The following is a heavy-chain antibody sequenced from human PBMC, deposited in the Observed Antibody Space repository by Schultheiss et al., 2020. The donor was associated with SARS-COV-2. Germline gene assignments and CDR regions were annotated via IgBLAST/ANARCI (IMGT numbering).Heavy chain of an antibody. J-gene: IGHJ4*02. CDR2: IHPSGIT. D-gene: IGHD2-21*01. CDR1: GASISSGGYY. Sequence: SETLSLTCTVSGASISSGGYYWSWIRQHPGKGLEWIGYIHPSGITLHTPSLESRLTMSADTSKSQFSLKLSSVTAADTAVYYCARDEDCGGDCAMDYWGQGTLVTVSS. V-gene: IGHV4-31*03. CDR3: ARDEDCGGDCAMDY.